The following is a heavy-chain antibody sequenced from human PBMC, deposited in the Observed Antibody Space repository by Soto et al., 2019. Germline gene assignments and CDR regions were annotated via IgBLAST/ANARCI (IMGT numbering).Heavy chain of an antibody. D-gene: IGHD4-17*01. CDR2: IYYSGST. Sequence: SETLSLTCTVSGGSISSGDYYWSWIRQPPGKGLEWIGYIYYSGSTYYNPSLKSRVTISVDTSKNQFSLKLSSVTAADTAVYYCARASTVVTPRWYFDLWGRGTLVTVSS. V-gene: IGHV4-30-4*01. J-gene: IGHJ2*01. CDR3: ARASTVVTPRWYFDL. CDR1: GGSISSGDYY.